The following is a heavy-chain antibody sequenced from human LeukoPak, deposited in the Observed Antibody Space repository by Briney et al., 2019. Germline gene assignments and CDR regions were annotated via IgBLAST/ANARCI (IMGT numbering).Heavy chain of an antibody. J-gene: IGHJ4*02. D-gene: IGHD4-17*01. CDR2: IIPIFGTA. Sequence: SVEVSCKASGGTFSSYAISWVRQAPGQGLEWMGRIIPIFGTANYAQKFQGRVTITTDESTSTAYMELSSLRSEDTAVYYCARPNYGMIDYWGQGTLVTVSS. V-gene: IGHV1-69*05. CDR1: GGTFSSYA. CDR3: ARPNYGMIDY.